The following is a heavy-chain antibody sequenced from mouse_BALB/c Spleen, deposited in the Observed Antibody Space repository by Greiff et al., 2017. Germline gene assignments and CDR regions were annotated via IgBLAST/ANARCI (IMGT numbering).Heavy chain of an antibody. D-gene: IGHD1-2*01. Sequence: VQLQQSGAELVRSGASVKLSCTASGFNIEDYYMHWVKQRPEQGLEWIGWIDPENGDTEYAPKFQGKATMTADTSSNTAYLQLSSLTSEDTAVYYCNAWAVITTANFDYWGQGTTLTVSS. CDR1: GFNIEDYY. CDR3: NAWAVITTANFDY. J-gene: IGHJ2*01. CDR2: IDPENGDT. V-gene: IGHV14-4*02.